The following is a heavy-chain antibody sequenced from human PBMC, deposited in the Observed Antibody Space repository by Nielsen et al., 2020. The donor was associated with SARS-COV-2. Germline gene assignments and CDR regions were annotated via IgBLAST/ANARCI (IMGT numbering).Heavy chain of an antibody. D-gene: IGHD3-22*01. Sequence: SVKVSCKASGGTFSSYAISWVRQAPGQGLEWMGGIIPIFGTANYAQKFQGRVTITADKSTSTAYMELSSLRSEDTAVYYCVRGIRPQRQTVTMIVVVITGRGYFDYWGQGTLVTVSS. V-gene: IGHV1-69*06. CDR2: IIPIFGTA. CDR1: GGTFSSYA. CDR3: VRGIRPQRQTVTMIVVVITGRGYFDY. J-gene: IGHJ4*02.